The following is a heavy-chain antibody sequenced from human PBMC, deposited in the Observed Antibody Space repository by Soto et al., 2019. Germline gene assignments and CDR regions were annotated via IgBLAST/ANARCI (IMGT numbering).Heavy chain of an antibody. D-gene: IGHD3-3*01. CDR3: ARDSSPYYDFWSGFYTYFDY. CDR1: GFTFSSHW. V-gene: IGHV3-74*01. Sequence: QTGGSLRLSCAVSGFTFSSHWMHWVRQAPGKGLVWVSRISSDGSSTSYADSVKGRFTISRDNAKKTLYLQMNSLRVDDTGVYYCARDSSPYYDFWSGFYTYFDYWGQGALVTVSS. J-gene: IGHJ4*02. CDR2: ISSDGSST.